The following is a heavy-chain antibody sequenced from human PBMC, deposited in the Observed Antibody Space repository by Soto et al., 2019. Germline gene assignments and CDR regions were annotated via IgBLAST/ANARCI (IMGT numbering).Heavy chain of an antibody. CDR1: GGSVSSGSXY. CDR2: IYHSGST. J-gene: IGHJ3*02. Sequence: SXTLSLTCTVSGGSVSSGSXYWSLIRQPPGKGLEWIGYIYHSGSTYYNPSLKSRVTISVDRSKNQFSLKLSSVNAADTAVYYCAQGDRGAFGAFDIWGQGTMVTVSS. CDR3: AQGDRGAFGAFDI. V-gene: IGHV4-61*01. D-gene: IGHD3-10*01.